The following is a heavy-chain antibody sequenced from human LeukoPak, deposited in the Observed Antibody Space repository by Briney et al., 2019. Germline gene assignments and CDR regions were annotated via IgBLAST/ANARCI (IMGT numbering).Heavy chain of an antibody. D-gene: IGHD3-22*01. J-gene: IGHJ6*03. V-gene: IGHV3-21*01. CDR1: GFTFSSYS. Sequence: GGSLRLSCAASGFTFSSYSMNWVRQAPGKGLEWVSSISSSSSYIYYADSVKGRFTISRDNAKNSLYLQMNSLRAEDTAVYYCARDYHDSSGYYYNYYYMDVWGKGTTVTVSS. CDR2: ISSSSSYI. CDR3: ARDYHDSSGYYYNYYYMDV.